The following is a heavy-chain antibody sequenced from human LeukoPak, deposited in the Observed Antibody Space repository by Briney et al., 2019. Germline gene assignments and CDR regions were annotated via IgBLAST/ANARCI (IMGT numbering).Heavy chain of an antibody. CDR3: ARDLAAAGPSHGDY. Sequence: ASVKVSCKASGYTFTGYYMHWVRQAPGQGLEWMGWISAYNGNTNYAQKLQGRVTMTTDTSTSTAYMELRSLRSDDTAVYYCARDLAAAGPSHGDYWGQGTLVTVSS. V-gene: IGHV1-18*04. J-gene: IGHJ4*02. D-gene: IGHD6-13*01. CDR2: ISAYNGNT. CDR1: GYTFTGYY.